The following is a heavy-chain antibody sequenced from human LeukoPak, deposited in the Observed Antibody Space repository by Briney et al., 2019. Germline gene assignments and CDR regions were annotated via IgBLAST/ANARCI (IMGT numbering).Heavy chain of an antibody. V-gene: IGHV4-59*01. CDR1: GGSISSYY. Sequence: SETLSLTCTVSGGSISSYYWSWIRQPPGKGLEWIGYIYYSGSTNCNPSLKSRVTISVDTSKNQFSLKLSSVTAADTAVYYCARDKTDPIRGWAAFDIWGQGTMVTVSS. D-gene: IGHD6-19*01. CDR2: IYYSGST. J-gene: IGHJ3*02. CDR3: ARDKTDPIRGWAAFDI.